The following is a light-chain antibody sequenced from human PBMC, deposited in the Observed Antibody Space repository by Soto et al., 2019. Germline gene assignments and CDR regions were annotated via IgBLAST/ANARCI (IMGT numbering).Light chain of an antibody. CDR2: VNN. CDR3: QASDSSLSGSVV. CDR1: GSNIGAGYD. J-gene: IGLJ2*01. Sequence: QSVLTQPPSVSGAPGQRVTISCTGSGSNIGAGYDVHWYQQLPGTAPKLLIYVNNNRPSGVPDRFSSSKSGTSASLAIAGLQAADEADYYCQASDSSLSGSVVFGGGTKVTVL. V-gene: IGLV1-40*01.